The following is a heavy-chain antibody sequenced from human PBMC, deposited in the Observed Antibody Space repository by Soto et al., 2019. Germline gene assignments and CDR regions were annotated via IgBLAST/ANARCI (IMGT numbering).Heavy chain of an antibody. CDR2: IDPSGGYI. D-gene: IGHD3-16*02. CDR3: SRNPVTPPSGLDV. J-gene: IGHJ6*02. Sequence: GGSLRLSCVASEFTLSTYAMNWVRQAPGKGLEWVSSIDPSGGYIYYADSERGRFTISRDNAKNSLALQMNSLRAEDTAVYYCSRNPVTPPSGLDVLGQGTTGTVSS. CDR1: EFTLSTYA. V-gene: IGHV3-21*01.